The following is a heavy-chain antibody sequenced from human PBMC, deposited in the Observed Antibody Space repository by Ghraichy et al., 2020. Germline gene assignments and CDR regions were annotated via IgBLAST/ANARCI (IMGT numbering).Heavy chain of an antibody. CDR2: ISGSGGST. CDR1: GFTFSSYA. V-gene: IGHV3-23*01. D-gene: IGHD7-27*01. CDR3: AKGVWGGHYFDY. Sequence: LSLTCAASGFTFSSYAMSWVRQAPGKGLEWVSAISGSGGSTYYADSVKGRFTISRDNSKNTLYLQMNSLRAEDTAVYYCAKGVWGGHYFDYWGQGTLVTVSS. J-gene: IGHJ4*02.